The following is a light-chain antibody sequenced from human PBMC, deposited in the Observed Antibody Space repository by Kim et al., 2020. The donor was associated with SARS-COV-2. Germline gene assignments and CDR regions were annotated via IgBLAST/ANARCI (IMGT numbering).Light chain of an antibody. V-gene: IGLV2-14*04. Sequence: KYVAWYQQHPTNYPKLLMYDGSKRPSGISRRFSASKSGPPASLTISGLQAEDEADYPCSSYTASSTYVMFGGGTQLTVL. CDR3: SSYTASSTYVM. CDR1: KY. CDR2: DGS. J-gene: IGLJ3*02.